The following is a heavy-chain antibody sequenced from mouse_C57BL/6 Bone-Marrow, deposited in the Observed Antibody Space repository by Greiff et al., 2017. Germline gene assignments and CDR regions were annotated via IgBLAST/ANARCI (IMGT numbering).Heavy chain of an antibody. D-gene: IGHD1-1*01. CDR2: INPNNGGT. J-gene: IGHJ4*01. Sequence: EVQLQQSGPELVKPGASVKISCKASGYTFTDYYMNWVKQSHGKSLEWIGDINPNNGGTSYNQKFKGKATLTVDKSSSTAYMELRSLTSEDSAVYYCARVMCSTGAMDYWGQGTSVTVSS. CDR3: ARVMCSTGAMDY. CDR1: GYTFTDYY. V-gene: IGHV1-26*01.